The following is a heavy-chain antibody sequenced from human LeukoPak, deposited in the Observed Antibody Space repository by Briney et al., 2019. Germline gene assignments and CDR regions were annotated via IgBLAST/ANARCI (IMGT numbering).Heavy chain of an antibody. Sequence: PGGSLRLSCAASGFSVSTNYMNWVRRAPGKGLEWVSILYSGDSTYYADSVKGRFIVSRDNSKNTLYLQMNALRVEDTAVYYRARVGDHYHWYLDVWGRGTLVTVSS. J-gene: IGHJ2*01. V-gene: IGHV3-53*01. CDR2: LYSGDST. D-gene: IGHD3-10*01. CDR1: GFSVSTNY. CDR3: ARVGDHYHWYLDV.